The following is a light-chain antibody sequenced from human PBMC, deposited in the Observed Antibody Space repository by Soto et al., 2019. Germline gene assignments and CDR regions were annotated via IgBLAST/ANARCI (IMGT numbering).Light chain of an antibody. CDR1: RTLRTSY. CDR2: GAS. Sequence: DNVLTQSPGSLSLSPGEGATLSCRASRTLRTSYLAWYQQKPGLAPRLLIFGASHRATGVPDRFSGSGSGTDFTLTSSRVEPEDFAVYYCQQYATSPPTFGQGARVEIK. J-gene: IGKJ1*01. V-gene: IGKV3-20*01. CDR3: QQYATSPPT.